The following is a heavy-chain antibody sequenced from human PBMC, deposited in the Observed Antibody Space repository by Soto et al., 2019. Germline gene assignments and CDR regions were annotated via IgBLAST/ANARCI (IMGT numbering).Heavy chain of an antibody. J-gene: IGHJ6*02. Sequence: QVQLVQSGAEVKKPGSSVKVSCKASGGTFSSYAISWVRQAPGQGLEWMGGIIPIFGTANYAQKFQGRVTITADESTSTAYMEMSSLRSEDTAVYYCARQFEVISYYYYGMDVWGQGPKVTDSS. D-gene: IGHD3-16*02. CDR1: GGTFSSYA. V-gene: IGHV1-69*12. CDR2: IIPIFGTA. CDR3: ARQFEVISYYYYGMDV.